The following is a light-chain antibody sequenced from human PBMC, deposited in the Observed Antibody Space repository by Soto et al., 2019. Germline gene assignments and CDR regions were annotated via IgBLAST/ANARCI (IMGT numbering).Light chain of an antibody. CDR1: SRDVGIYNY. V-gene: IGLV1-44*01. Sequence: QSALTQPRSVSGSPGQSVTISCTGTSRDVGIYNYVSWYQQLPGTAPKLLIYSNVQRPSGVPDRFSGSKSGTSASLAISGLQSEDEADYYCAAWDDTLKGVIFGGGTKLTVL. J-gene: IGLJ2*01. CDR3: AAWDDTLKGVI. CDR2: SNV.